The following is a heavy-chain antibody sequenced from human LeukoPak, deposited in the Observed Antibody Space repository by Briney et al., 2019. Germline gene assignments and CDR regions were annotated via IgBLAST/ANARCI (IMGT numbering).Heavy chain of an antibody. V-gene: IGHV4-59*01. D-gene: IGHD4-11*01. CDR2: IYYSGST. J-gene: IGHJ6*03. CDR3: ARESHYSNYYYYYMDV. Sequence: PSETLSLTCTVSGGSISSYYWSWIRQPPGKGLEYIGYIYYSGSTNYNPSLKSRVTMSVDTSKNQFSLKLSSVTAADTAVYYCARESHYSNYYYYYMDVWGKGTTVTVSS. CDR1: GGSISSYY.